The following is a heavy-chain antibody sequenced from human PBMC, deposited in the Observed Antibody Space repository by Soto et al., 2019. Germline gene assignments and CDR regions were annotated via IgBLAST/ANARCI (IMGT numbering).Heavy chain of an antibody. CDR1: GGSISSGDYY. Sequence: QVQLQESGPGLVKPSQTLSLTCTVSGGSISSGDYYWSWIRQHPGKGLEWIGYIYYSGSTYYNPSLKSRVTISVDTSKKQFPRKLSSVTAAGTAVYYCARDGSSADAHYWGQGTLVTVSS. V-gene: IGHV4-31*03. CDR2: IYYSGST. CDR3: ARDGSSADAHY. D-gene: IGHD6-6*01. J-gene: IGHJ4*02.